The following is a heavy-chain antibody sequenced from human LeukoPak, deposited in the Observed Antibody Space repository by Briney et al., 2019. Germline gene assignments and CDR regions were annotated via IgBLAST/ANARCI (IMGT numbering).Heavy chain of an antibody. CDR1: GFTFSNYE. CDR2: ISSSSSYI. V-gene: IGHV3-21*01. Sequence: GGSLRLSCAASGFTFSNYEMNWVRQAPGKGLEWVSSISSSSSYIYYADSVKGRFTISRDNAKNSLYLQMNSLRAEDTAVYYCARSGYGDIHFDYWGQGTLVTVSS. CDR3: ARSGYGDIHFDY. D-gene: IGHD4-17*01. J-gene: IGHJ4*02.